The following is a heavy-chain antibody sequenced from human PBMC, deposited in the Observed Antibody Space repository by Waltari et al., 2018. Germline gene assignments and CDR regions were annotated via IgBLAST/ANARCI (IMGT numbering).Heavy chain of an antibody. CDR1: GFTFADYA. Sequence: EVQLVESGGGLVQPGRSLRLSCAASGFTFADYAMHWVRQAPGKGLEWVSGISWNSGSIGYADSVKGRFTISRDNAKNSLYLQMNSLRAEDMALYYCAKATAAIIRDAFDIWGQGTMVTVSS. J-gene: IGHJ3*02. CDR3: AKATAAIIRDAFDI. CDR2: ISWNSGSI. D-gene: IGHD2-2*01. V-gene: IGHV3-9*03.